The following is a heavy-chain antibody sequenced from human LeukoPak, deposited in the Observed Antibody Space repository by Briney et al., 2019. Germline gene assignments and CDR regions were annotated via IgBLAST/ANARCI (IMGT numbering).Heavy chain of an antibody. D-gene: IGHD2-15*01. CDR3: ARGDRAASGFDY. CDR1: GFTFSGSA. J-gene: IGHJ4*02. V-gene: IGHV3-66*01. CDR2: IYSGGRT. Sequence: GGSLRLSCAASGFTFSGSAIHWVRQAPGKGLEWVSVIYSGGRTYYADSVKGRFTISRDNSKNTLCLQMNSLRAEDTAVYYCARGDRAASGFDYWGQGTLVTVST.